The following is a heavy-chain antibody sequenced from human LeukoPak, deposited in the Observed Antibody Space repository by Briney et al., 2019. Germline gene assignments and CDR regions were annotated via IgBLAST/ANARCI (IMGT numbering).Heavy chain of an antibody. CDR3: ARDTLLYGNSPDAFDI. V-gene: IGHV3-7*01. CDR1: GFTFSNYW. J-gene: IGHJ3*02. CDR2: IKHDGSEK. Sequence: GGSLRLSCAASGFTFSNYWMNWVRQAPGRGLEWVANIKHDGSEKYYVDSVKGRFTISRDNAKNSLYLQMNSLRDEDTAVYYCARDTLLYGNSPDAFDIWGQGTMVTVSS. D-gene: IGHD4-23*01.